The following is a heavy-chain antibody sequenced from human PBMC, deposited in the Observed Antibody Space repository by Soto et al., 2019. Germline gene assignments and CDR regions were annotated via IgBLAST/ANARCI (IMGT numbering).Heavy chain of an antibody. CDR3: AKDPHLDV. V-gene: IGHV3-30*18. CDR1: VFFFSIYG. Sequence: LRLSCAASVFFFSIYGMYWVRQAPGKGLEWVAVISYDGRNKDYGDSVKGRFTISRDNSKNTLYLQMISLRAEDTAVYYCAKDPHLDVWGQGTTVTVSS. CDR2: ISYDGRNK. J-gene: IGHJ6*02.